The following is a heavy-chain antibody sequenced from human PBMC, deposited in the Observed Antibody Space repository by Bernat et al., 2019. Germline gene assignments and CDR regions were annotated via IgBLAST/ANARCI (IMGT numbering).Heavy chain of an antibody. J-gene: IGHJ4*01. Sequence: EVQLVESGGGLIQPGGSLRLSCAASGFTVSSNYMSWVRQAPGKGLEWVTVIYSGGTTYYADSVKGRFTISRDSYKNTLYLQMNSWRAEGAAVYYGARDLGSFGRAIWGDYWGQGNLVTVSS. CDR1: GFTVSSNY. CDR2: IYSGGTT. CDR3: ARDLGSFGRAIWGDY. V-gene: IGHV3-53*01. D-gene: IGHD3-16*01.